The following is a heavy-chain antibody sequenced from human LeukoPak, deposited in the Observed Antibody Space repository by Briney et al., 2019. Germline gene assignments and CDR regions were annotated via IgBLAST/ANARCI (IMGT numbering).Heavy chain of an antibody. CDR1: GFTFNNAW. V-gene: IGHV3-15*01. CDR3: TQGVAKAYS. Sequence: GGSLRLSCAVSGFTFNNAWMSWVRQAPGKGLEWVGRIKSKSDGGTTDFAAPVKGRFTMSRDDSENTVSLQMNSLKIEDTAVYFCTQGVAKAYSWGQGTLVTVSS. D-gene: IGHD5-12*01. CDR2: IKSKSDGGTT. J-gene: IGHJ4*02.